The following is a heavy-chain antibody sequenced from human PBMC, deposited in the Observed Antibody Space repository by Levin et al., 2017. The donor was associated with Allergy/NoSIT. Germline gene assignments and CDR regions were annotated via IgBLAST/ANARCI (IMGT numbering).Heavy chain of an antibody. Sequence: PVASVKVSCRTSGYTFNNYDINWVRQATGQGPEWMGWVNPNSGNTGYAQKFQGRVTMTTDSSISTAYMELSSLGFEDTAIYYCVKGETYCTGSSCYDYWGQGTLVTVPS. V-gene: IGHV1-8*01. J-gene: IGHJ4*02. CDR2: VNPNSGNT. CDR3: VKGETYCTGSSCYDY. D-gene: IGHD2-8*02. CDR1: GYTFNNYD.